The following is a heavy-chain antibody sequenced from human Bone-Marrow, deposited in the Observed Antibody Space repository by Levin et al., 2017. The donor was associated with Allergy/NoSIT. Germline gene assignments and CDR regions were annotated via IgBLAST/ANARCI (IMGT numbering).Heavy chain of an antibody. CDR2: INPSGGTT. V-gene: IGHV1-46*01. CDR3: ARGDKVVVAAIGAH. CDR1: GYSFTDYY. D-gene: IGHD2-15*01. J-gene: IGHJ4*02. Sequence: GASVKVSCKASGYSFTDYYVHWVRQAPGQGPEWMGLINPSGGTTSYALRFQGRVTMTSDTSTNTLHMEVSSLRSEDTAVYYCARGDKVVVAAIGAHWGQGTLVTVSS.